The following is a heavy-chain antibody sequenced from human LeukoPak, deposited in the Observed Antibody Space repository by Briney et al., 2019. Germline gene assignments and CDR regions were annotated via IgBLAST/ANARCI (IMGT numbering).Heavy chain of an antibody. Sequence: GGSLRLSCAASGSNFSNYDMTWVRQAPGKGLEWVSSMSGSGSYIYHADSVKGRFTISRDNAQSSLYLPMNSLRVDDTAVYYCARLAYGSGSRPLDYWGQGILVTVSS. CDR1: GSNFSNYD. J-gene: IGHJ4*02. V-gene: IGHV3-21*01. D-gene: IGHD3-10*01. CDR2: MSGSGSYI. CDR3: ARLAYGSGSRPLDY.